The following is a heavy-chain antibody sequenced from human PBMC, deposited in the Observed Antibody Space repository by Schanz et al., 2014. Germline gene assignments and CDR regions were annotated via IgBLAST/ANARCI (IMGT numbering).Heavy chain of an antibody. CDR1: GFTFSAYY. CDR3: VRVSFADPRLYRGMDRDIDY. D-gene: IGHD5-18*01. Sequence: EVQVVESGGGLVQPGGSLRLSCAASGFTFSAYYMDWVRQAPGRGLEWVSSISTSGTYMYIADSLKGRLTISRDDAKKSMYLQMNNLRAEDTAVYYCVRVSFADPRLYRGMDRDIDYWGQGTLVTVSS. CDR2: ISTSGTYM. J-gene: IGHJ4*02. V-gene: IGHV3-21*01.